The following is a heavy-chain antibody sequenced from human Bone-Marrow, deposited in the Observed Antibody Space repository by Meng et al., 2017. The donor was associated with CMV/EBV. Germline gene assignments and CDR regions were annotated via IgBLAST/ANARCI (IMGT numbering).Heavy chain of an antibody. J-gene: IGHJ4*02. V-gene: IGHV3-11*04. D-gene: IGHD5-18*01. CDR2: ISSSGSTI. CDR1: GFTVSSNY. Sequence: GGSLRLSCAASGFTVSSNYMSWVRQAPGKGLEWVSYISSSGSTIYYADSVKGRFTISRDNAKNSLYLQMNSLRAEDTAVYYCARGGRYSYGYPKVWGQGTLVTVTS. CDR3: ARGGRYSYGYPKV.